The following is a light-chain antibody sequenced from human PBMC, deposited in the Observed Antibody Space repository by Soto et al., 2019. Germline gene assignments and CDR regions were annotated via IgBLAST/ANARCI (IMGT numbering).Light chain of an antibody. Sequence: SVLTQPASVSWAPRQSITISCPGTSSDVGGYNYVSWYQQHPGKAPKVMIYDVSNRPSGVSNRFSGSKSGNTASLTISGLQAEDEADYYCSSYTSSSTPYVFGTGTKVTVL. V-gene: IGLV2-14*01. CDR3: SSYTSSSTPYV. CDR1: SSDVGGYNY. CDR2: DVS. J-gene: IGLJ1*01.